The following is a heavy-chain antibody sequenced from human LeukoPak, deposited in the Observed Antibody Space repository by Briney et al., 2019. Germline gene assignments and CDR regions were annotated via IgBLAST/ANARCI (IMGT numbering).Heavy chain of an antibody. V-gene: IGHV3-30*02. J-gene: IGHJ4*02. CDR2: IRYDGINK. Sequence: GGSLRLSCAASAFTFSSYGMHWVRQAPGKGLEWVAFIRYDGINKYYADSVEGRISISRDNSKNTLFLQMNTLRAEDTAVYYCARAGPSSSWHQFDYWGQGTLVTVSS. CDR3: ARAGPSSSWHQFDY. CDR1: AFTFSSYG. D-gene: IGHD6-13*01.